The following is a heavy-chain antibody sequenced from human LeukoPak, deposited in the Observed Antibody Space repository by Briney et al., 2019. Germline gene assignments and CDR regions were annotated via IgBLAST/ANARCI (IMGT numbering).Heavy chain of an antibody. CDR1: GGSFSGYY. D-gene: IGHD3-10*01. V-gene: IGHV4-34*01. Sequence: SETLSLTCAVYGGSFSGYYWSRIRQPPGKGLEWIGEINHSGSTNYNPSLKSRVTISVDTSKNQFSLKLSSVTAADTAVYYCARGKANVLLWFGELFTYWGQGTLVTVSS. CDR2: INHSGST. J-gene: IGHJ4*02. CDR3: ARGKANVLLWFGELFTY.